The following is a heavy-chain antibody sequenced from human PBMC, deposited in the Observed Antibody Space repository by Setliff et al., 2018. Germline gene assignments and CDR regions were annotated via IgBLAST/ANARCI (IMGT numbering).Heavy chain of an antibody. J-gene: IGHJ4*02. D-gene: IGHD1-7*01. V-gene: IGHV4-39*01. CDR3: ARTGTYRYFDS. Sequence: ASETLSLTCTVSGASINSGSNYWGWIRQPPGKGLEWIGRIHYRGTTYSNASLASRLTLTVDTSKHQFSLKLTSVTASDTAVYYCARTGTYRYFDSWGQGTRVTVSS. CDR1: GASINSGSNY. CDR2: IHYRGTT.